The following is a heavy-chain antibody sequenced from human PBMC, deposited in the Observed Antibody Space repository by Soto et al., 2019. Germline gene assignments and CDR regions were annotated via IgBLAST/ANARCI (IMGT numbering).Heavy chain of an antibody. CDR1: GFTFSSYG. CDR3: AKDGGDIVVVVAAPDYGMDV. V-gene: IGHV3-30*18. CDR2: ISYDGSNK. Sequence: QSGGSLRLSCAASGFTFSSYGMHWVRQAPGKGLEWVAVISYDGSNKYYADSVKGRFTISRDNSKNTLYLQMNSLRAEDTAVYYCAKDGGDIVVVVAAPDYGMDVWGQGTTVTV. D-gene: IGHD2-15*01. J-gene: IGHJ6*02.